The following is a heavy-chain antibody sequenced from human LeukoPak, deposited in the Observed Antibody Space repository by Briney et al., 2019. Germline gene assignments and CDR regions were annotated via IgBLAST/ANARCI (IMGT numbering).Heavy chain of an antibody. J-gene: IGHJ4*02. CDR2: IKSKTDGGTT. CDR3: TQLLLYYFDY. V-gene: IGHV3-15*01. Sequence: GGSLRLSCAASGFTFSNAWMSWVRQAPGKWLVWVGRIKSKTDGGTTDYAAPVKGRFTISRDDSKNTLYLQMNSLKTEDTAVYYCTQLLLYYFDYWGQGTLVTVSS. CDR1: GFTFSNAW. D-gene: IGHD2-2*01.